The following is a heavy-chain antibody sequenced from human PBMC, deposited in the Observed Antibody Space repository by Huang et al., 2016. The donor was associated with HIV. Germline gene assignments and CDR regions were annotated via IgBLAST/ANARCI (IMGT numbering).Heavy chain of an antibody. CDR1: GGAFRGSS. CDR2: IKHKGNS. D-gene: IGHD3-10*01. V-gene: IGHV4-34*02. Sequence: QVQLKQWGAGLLKPSETLSLTCAVYGGAFRGSSWTWIRQFPEKGLEWFGDIKHKGNSSYNPALRARVTISTDTSKNHFSLHLASVTAADTALYYCARGFNYYASDNLGVYYFDSWGLGTLVTVSP. CDR3: ARGFNYYASDNLGVYYFDS. J-gene: IGHJ4*02.